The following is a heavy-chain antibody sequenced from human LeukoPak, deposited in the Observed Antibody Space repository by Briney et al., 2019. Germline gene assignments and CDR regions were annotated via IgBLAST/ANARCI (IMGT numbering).Heavy chain of an antibody. J-gene: IGHJ4*02. CDR2: ISSSSSYI. CDR1: GFTFSSCS. Sequence: GGSMRLSCAASGFTFSSCSMNWVRQAPGKGLGWVSSISSSSSYIYYADSVKGRFPISIDNAKNSLYLQTNSLRAEDTAVYYCARGIAAQGTDYWGQGTLVTVSS. D-gene: IGHD6-6*01. CDR3: ARGIAAQGTDY. V-gene: IGHV3-21*01.